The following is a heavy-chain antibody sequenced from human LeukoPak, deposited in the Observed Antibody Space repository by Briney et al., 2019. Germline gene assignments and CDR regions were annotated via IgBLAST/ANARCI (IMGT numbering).Heavy chain of an antibody. CDR1: GGSISSYY. Sequence: SETLSLTCTVSGGSISSYYWSWIRQPPGKGLEWIRYIYYSGSTNYNPSLKSRVTISVDTSKNQFSLKLSSVTAADTAVYYCARVDPDSSSTLEVFDYWGQGTLVTVSS. V-gene: IGHV4-59*01. CDR2: IYYSGST. D-gene: IGHD6-6*01. J-gene: IGHJ4*02. CDR3: ARVDPDSSSTLEVFDY.